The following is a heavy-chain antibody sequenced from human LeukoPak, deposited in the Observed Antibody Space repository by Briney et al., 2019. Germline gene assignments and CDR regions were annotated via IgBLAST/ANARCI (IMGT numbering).Heavy chain of an antibody. CDR1: GGSISSYY. J-gene: IGHJ6*03. D-gene: IGHD1-1*01. CDR3: ARRVLKGTGSYYYYYMDV. CDR2: IYYSGST. Sequence: SETLSLTCTVSGGSISSYYWSWIRQPPGKGLEWIGYIYYSGSTNYNPSLKSRVTISVDTSKNQFSLKLSSVTAADTAVYYCARRVLKGTGSYYYYYMDVWGKGTTVTVSS. V-gene: IGHV4-59*01.